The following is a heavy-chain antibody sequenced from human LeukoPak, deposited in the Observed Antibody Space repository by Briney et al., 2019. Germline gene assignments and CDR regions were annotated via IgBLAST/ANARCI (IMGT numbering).Heavy chain of an antibody. CDR3: ARDREGGYSYGFRLGDTFDI. J-gene: IGHJ3*02. CDR2: INHSGST. CDR1: GGSFSGYY. Sequence: SETLSLTCAVYGGSFSGYYWSWIRQPPGKGLEWIGEINHSGSTNYNPSLKSRVTISVDTSKNQFSLKLSSVTAADTAVYYCARDREGGYSYGFRLGDTFDIWGQGTMVTVSS. V-gene: IGHV4-34*01. D-gene: IGHD5-18*01.